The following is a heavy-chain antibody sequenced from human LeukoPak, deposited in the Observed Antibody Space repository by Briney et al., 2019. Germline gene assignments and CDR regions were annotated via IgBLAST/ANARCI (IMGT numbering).Heavy chain of an antibody. CDR2: INHSGST. CDR1: GGSFSGYY. J-gene: IGHJ5*02. V-gene: IGHV4-34*01. Sequence: SETLSLTCAVYGGSFSGYYWSWIRQPPGKGLEWIGEINHSGSTNYNPSLKSRVTISVDTSKNQFSLKLSSVTAADTAVYYCARAPALAAADNWFDPWGQGTLVTVSS. CDR3: ARAPALAAADNWFDP. D-gene: IGHD2-2*01.